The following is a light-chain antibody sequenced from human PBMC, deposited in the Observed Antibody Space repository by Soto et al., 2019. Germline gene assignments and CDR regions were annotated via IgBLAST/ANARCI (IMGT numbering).Light chain of an antibody. J-gene: IGKJ4*01. V-gene: IGKV3-11*01. CDR2: DAS. CDR1: QSVSSY. Sequence: EIVLTQSPATLSLSPGERATLSCRASQSVSSYLAWYQQKPGQAPRLLIYDASTRATGIPARFSGSGSGTDFTLTNSSLEPEDFAVYCCQQRSNWPPFTFGGGTKVEIK. CDR3: QQRSNWPPFT.